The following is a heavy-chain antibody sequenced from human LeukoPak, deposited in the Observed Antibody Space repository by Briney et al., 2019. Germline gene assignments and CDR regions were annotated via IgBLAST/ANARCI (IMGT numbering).Heavy chain of an antibody. Sequence: PGGSLRLSCVASGFSFSGYAIHWVRQAPGKGLEWVALISYNGRRKEYADSVKGRFTIDRDNSKNTVYLQMNSLRPDDTAIYFCARQEARNYYYEGLDYWGQGNLVTVSS. CDR3: ARQEARNYYYEGLDY. CDR2: ISYNGRRK. D-gene: IGHD3-22*01. CDR1: GFSFSGYA. J-gene: IGHJ4*02. V-gene: IGHV3-30*04.